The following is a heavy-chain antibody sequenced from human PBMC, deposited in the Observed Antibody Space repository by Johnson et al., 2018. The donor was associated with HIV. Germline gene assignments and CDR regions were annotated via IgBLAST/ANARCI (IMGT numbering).Heavy chain of an antibody. D-gene: IGHD3-3*01. CDR2: ISYDGSNK. CDR1: GFTFSSYA. Sequence: QVQVVESGGGVVQPGRSLRLSCAASGFTFSSYAMHWVRQAPGKGLEWVAVISYDGSNKYYADSVKGRFTISRDNSKNTLYLQMNSLRAEDTAVYYCARLVSDYDVWSGGQGTMVTVSS. CDR3: ARLVSDYDVWS. J-gene: IGHJ3*01. V-gene: IGHV3-30-3*01.